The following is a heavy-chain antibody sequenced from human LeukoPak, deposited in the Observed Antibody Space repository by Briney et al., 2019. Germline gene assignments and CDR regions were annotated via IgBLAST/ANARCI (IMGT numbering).Heavy chain of an antibody. CDR3: TRLPGDCSGGSCYSNYFVY. CDR1: GFTFSGSA. CDR2: IRSKANSYAT. V-gene: IGHV3-73*01. J-gene: IGHJ4*02. D-gene: IGHD2-15*01. Sequence: PGGSLRLSCAASGFTFSGSAMHWVRQASGKGLEWVGRIRSKANSYATAYAASVKGRFTISRDDSKNTAYLQMNSLKTEDTAVYYCTRLPGDCSGGSCYSNYFVYWGQGTLVTVSS.